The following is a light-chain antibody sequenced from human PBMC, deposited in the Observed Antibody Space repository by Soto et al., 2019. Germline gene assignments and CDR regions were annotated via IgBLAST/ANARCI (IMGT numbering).Light chain of an antibody. CDR2: QVS. CDR3: SSYSSSSTFYV. J-gene: IGLJ1*01. CDR1: SSEIGGFYY. V-gene: IGLV2-14*01. Sequence: QSALTQPASVSGSPGQSITISCTGTSSEIGGFYYVSWYQHHPGKDPKLMIYQVSNRPTGVSNRFFGCKSGNTASLTISGLQAEDEADYFCSSYSSSSTFYVFGAGTKLTVL.